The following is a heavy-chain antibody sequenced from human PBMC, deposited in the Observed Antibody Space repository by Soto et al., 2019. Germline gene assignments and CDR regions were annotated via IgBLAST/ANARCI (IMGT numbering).Heavy chain of an antibody. CDR3: ARDRSSSPYYYGMDV. CDR2: INAGNGNT. CDR1: GYTFTSYA. J-gene: IGHJ6*02. D-gene: IGHD6-6*01. V-gene: IGHV1-3*01. Sequence: ASVKVSCKASGYTFTSYAMHWVRQAPGQRLEWMGWINAGNGNTKYSQKFQGRVTITRDTSASTAYMELSSLRSEDTAVYYCARDRSSSPYYYGMDVWGQGTTVTVSS.